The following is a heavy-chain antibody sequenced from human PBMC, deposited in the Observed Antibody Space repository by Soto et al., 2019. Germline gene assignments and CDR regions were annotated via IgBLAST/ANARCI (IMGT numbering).Heavy chain of an antibody. Sequence: VGSLRLSCAASGFTFSNYGMSWVRQAPGKGLEWVANIKQDGSEKYYVDSVKGRFTISRDNAKNSLYLQMNSLRAEDTAVYYCARDFKYWGQGTLVTVSS. V-gene: IGHV3-7*03. CDR2: IKQDGSEK. CDR1: GFTFSNYG. CDR3: ARDFKY. J-gene: IGHJ4*02.